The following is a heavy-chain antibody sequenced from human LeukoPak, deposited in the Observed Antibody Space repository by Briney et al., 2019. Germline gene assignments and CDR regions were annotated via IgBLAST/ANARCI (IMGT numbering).Heavy chain of an antibody. CDR2: IHVGNGNT. Sequence: ASVKISCKASRYPFTSYAMHWVRQAPGQRLEWMGWIHVGNGNTEYSQKFQGRVTITRDTPATTTYMELSSLRSEDTAVYYCARDNLLSSYNWNDGDAFDVWGQGTMVTVSS. CDR3: ARDNLLSSYNWNDGDAFDV. CDR1: RYPFTSYA. J-gene: IGHJ3*01. V-gene: IGHV1-3*01. D-gene: IGHD1-1*01.